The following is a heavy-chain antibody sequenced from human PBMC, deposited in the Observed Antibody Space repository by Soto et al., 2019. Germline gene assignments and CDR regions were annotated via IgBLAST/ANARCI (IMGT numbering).Heavy chain of an antibody. D-gene: IGHD2-15*01. CDR3: AREGAATPYGLDY. CDR2: INPNSGGT. CDR1: GYTFTGYY. V-gene: IGHV1-2*04. J-gene: IGHJ4*02. Sequence: GASVKVSCKASGYTFTGYYMHWVRQAPGQGLEWMGWINPNSGGTNYAQKFQGWVTMTRDTSISTAYMELSRLRSDDTAVYYCAREGAATPYGLDYWGQGTLVTVSS.